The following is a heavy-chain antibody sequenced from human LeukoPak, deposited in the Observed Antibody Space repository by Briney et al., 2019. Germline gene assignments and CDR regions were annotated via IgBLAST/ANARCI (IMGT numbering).Heavy chain of an antibody. D-gene: IGHD5-12*01. J-gene: IGHJ4*02. Sequence: GASVKVSCKASGYTFSTYGISWVRQAPGQGLEWMGWISTYNGNTNYAQKLQGRVTTTTDTSTSTAYMELRSLRSDDTAVYYCARGTTADIDYWGQGTLVTVSS. CDR3: ARGTTADIDY. CDR2: ISTYNGNT. CDR1: GYTFSTYG. V-gene: IGHV1-18*01.